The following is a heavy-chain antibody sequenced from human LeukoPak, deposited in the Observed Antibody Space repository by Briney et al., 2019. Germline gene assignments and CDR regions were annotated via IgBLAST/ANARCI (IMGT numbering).Heavy chain of an antibody. CDR2: INPNSGGT. CDR1: GYTFTGYY. V-gene: IGHV1-2*02. CDR3: ARVQERYSGSYYGVDYFDY. Sequence: GSSVKVSCKASGYTFTGYYMYWVRQAPGQGLEWMGWINPNSGGTNYAQKFQGRVTMTRDTSISTAYMEVSRLRSDDTAVYCCARVQERYSGSYYGVDYFDYWGQGTLVTVSS. J-gene: IGHJ4*02. D-gene: IGHD1-26*01.